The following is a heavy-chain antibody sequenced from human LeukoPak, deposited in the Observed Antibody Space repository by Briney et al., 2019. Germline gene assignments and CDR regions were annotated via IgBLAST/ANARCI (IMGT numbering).Heavy chain of an antibody. D-gene: IGHD3/OR15-3a*01. Sequence: SETLSLTCTVSGISISSSNSYWGWIRQPPGKGLEWIGSIYYTGNTYYNASLKSRVTISIDTSKNQISLRLTSVTAADTAMYYCARQTGSGLFTLPGGQGTLVTVSS. V-gene: IGHV4-39*01. CDR3: ARQTGSGLFTLP. CDR2: IYYTGNT. CDR1: GISISSSNSY. J-gene: IGHJ4*02.